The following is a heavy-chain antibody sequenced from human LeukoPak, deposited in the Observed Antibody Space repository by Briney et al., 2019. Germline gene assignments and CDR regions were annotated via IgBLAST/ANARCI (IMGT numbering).Heavy chain of an antibody. CDR2: IYTSGST. CDR1: GGSISSGSYY. CDR3: ARARGYSYGTDAFDI. J-gene: IGHJ3*02. V-gene: IGHV4-61*02. D-gene: IGHD5-18*01. Sequence: SQTLSLTCTVSGGSISSGSYYWSWIRQPAGKGLEWIGRIYTSGSTNYNPSLKSRVTISVDKSKNQFSLKLSSVTAADTAVYYCARARGYSYGTDAFDIWGQGTMVTVSS.